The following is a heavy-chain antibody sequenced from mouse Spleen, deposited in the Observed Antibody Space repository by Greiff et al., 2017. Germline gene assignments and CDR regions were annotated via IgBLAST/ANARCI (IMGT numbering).Heavy chain of an antibody. J-gene: IGHJ2*01. CDR1: GFTFSDYY. Sequence: EVKLVESEGGLVQPGSSMKLSCTASGFTFSDYYMAWVRQVPEKGLEWVANINYDGSSTYYLDSLKSRFIISRDNAKNILYLQMSSLKSEDTATYYCARDRNWDEFDYWGQGTTLTVSS. V-gene: IGHV5-16*01. CDR2: INYDGSST. D-gene: IGHD4-1*01. CDR3: ARDRNWDEFDY.